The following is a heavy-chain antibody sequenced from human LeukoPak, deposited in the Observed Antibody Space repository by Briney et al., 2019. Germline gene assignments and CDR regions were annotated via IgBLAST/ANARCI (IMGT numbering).Heavy chain of an antibody. CDR2: IKQDGSEK. J-gene: IGHJ4*02. Sequence: VGSLRLSCAASGFTFSSYWMSWVRQAPGRGLEWVANIKQDGSEKYYVDSVKGRFTISRDSAKNSLYLQMNSLRAEDTAVYYCARESGSYFDYWGQGTLVTVSS. D-gene: IGHD1-26*01. CDR1: GFTFSSYW. V-gene: IGHV3-7*01. CDR3: ARESGSYFDY.